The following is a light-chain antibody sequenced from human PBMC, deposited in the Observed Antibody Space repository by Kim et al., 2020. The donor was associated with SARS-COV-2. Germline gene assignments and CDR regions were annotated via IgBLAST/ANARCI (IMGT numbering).Light chain of an antibody. Sequence: EIVMTQSPATLSVSPGERATLSCRASQSVRTNIAWYQQKPGQGPRLLIYGASTRATGVPARFSGSQSGTEFTLTISSLQSEEFAVYYCQQWHDWPQTFGQGTKVDIK. CDR1: QSVRTN. CDR3: QQWHDWPQT. J-gene: IGKJ1*01. CDR2: GAS. V-gene: IGKV3-15*01.